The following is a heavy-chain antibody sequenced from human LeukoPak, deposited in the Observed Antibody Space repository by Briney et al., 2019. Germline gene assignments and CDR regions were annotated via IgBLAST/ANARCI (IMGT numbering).Heavy chain of an antibody. Sequence: GGSLRLSCAASGFTFSDYYMSWIRQAPGKGLEWVSYISSSGSTIYYADSVKGRFTISRDNAKNSLYLQMNSLRAEDTAVYYCARYTQQLVRSSFYNWFDPWGQGTLVTVSS. CDR2: ISSSGSTI. CDR3: ARYTQQLVRSSFYNWFDP. CDR1: GFTFSDYY. J-gene: IGHJ5*02. V-gene: IGHV3-11*04. D-gene: IGHD6-13*01.